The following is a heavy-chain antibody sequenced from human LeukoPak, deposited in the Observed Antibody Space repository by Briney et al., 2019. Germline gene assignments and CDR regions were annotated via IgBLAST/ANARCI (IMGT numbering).Heavy chain of an antibody. CDR2: IYTSGST. D-gene: IGHD3-3*01. CDR1: GGSISSGSYY. J-gene: IGHJ5*02. Sequence: SETLSLTCTVSGGSISSGSYYWSWIRQPAGKGLEWIGRIYTSGSTNYNPSLKSRVTISVDTSENQFSLKLSSVTAADTAVYYCARDVGDYDFWSGYYTAWGQGTLVTVSS. CDR3: ARDVGDYDFWSGYYTA. V-gene: IGHV4-61*02.